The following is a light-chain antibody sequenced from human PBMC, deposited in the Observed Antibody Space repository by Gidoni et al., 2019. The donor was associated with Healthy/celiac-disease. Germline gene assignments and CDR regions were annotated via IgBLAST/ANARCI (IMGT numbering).Light chain of an antibody. CDR3: QQSYSTPEYS. CDR1: QSISSY. V-gene: IGKV1-39*01. CDR2: AAS. Sequence: DIQMTQSPSSLSASVGDRVTITCLASQSISSYLNWYQQKPGKAPKLLIYAASSLQSGVPSRFSGSGSGIDFTLTISSLQPEDFATYYCQQSYSTPEYSFGQGTKLEIK. J-gene: IGKJ2*03.